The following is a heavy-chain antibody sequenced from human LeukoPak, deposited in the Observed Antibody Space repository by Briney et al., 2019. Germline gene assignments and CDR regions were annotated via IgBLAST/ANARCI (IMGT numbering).Heavy chain of an antibody. CDR2: INPSGGST. J-gene: IGHJ4*02. D-gene: IGHD3-22*01. CDR1: GYTSTSYY. CDR3: ARGAAPYYYDSSGYLPFDY. Sequence: ASVKVSCKASGYTSTSYYMHWVRQAPGQGLEWMGIINPSGGSTSYAQKFQGRVTMTRDTSTSTVYMELSSLRSEDTAVYYCARGAAPYYYDSSGYLPFDYWGQGTLVTVSS. V-gene: IGHV1-46*01.